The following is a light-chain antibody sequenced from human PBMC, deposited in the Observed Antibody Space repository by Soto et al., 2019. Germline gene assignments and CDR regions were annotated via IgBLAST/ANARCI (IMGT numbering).Light chain of an antibody. CDR2: DVS. J-gene: IGLJ1*01. CDR1: SSDVGGYNY. Sequence: QSVLTQPRSVSGSPGQSVTVSCTGTSSDVGGYNYVSWYQQHPGKAPKLMIYDVSKRPSGVPDRFSGSKSGNTASLTISGLQAEDEADYYSSSYAGSYTGVFGTGTKDTDL. V-gene: IGLV2-11*01. CDR3: SSYAGSYTGV.